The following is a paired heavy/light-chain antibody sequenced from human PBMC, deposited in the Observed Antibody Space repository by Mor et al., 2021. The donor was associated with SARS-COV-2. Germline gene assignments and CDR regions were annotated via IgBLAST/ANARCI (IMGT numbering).Heavy chain of an antibody. J-gene: IGHJ6*03. CDR2: IIPIFGTA. Sequence: QVQLVQSGAEVKKPGSSVKVSCKASGGTFSSYAISWVRQAPGQGLEWMGGIIPIFGTANYAQKFQGRVTITADKSTSTAYMELSSLRSEDTAVYYCARDKVVPAAINYYYYMDVWGKGTTVTVSS. D-gene: IGHD2-2*01. CDR3: ARDKVVPAAINYYYYMDV. V-gene: IGHV1-69*06. CDR1: GGTFSSYA.
Light chain of an antibody. CDR2: SNN. Sequence: QSVLTQPPSASGTPGQRVTISCSGSSSNIGSNTVNWYQQLPGTAPKLLIYSNNQRPSGVPDRFSGSKSGTSASLAISGLQSEDEADYYCAAWDDSLNGHVFGTGTKVTVL. V-gene: IGLV1-44*01. J-gene: IGLJ1*01. CDR3: AAWDDSLNGHV. CDR1: SSNIGSNT.